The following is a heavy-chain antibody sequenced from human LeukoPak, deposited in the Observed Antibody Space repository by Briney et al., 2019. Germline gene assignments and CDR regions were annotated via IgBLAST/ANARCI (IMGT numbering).Heavy chain of an antibody. J-gene: IGHJ6*03. V-gene: IGHV4-4*09. CDR3: ARHLYYYYMDV. Sequence: SETLSLTCTVSGGSISSYYWSWIRQPPGKGLEWIGYIYTSGSTNYNPSLKRRVTISVDTSKNQFSLRLSSVTAADTAVYYCARHLYYYYMDVWGKGTTVTVSS. CDR2: IYTSGST. CDR1: GGSISSYY.